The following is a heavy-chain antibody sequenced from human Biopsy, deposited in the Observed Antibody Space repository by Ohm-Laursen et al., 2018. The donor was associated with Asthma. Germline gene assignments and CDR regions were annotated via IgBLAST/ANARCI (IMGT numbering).Heavy chain of an antibody. CDR1: RFTYD. CDR3: ARDLRSDNWNPWGMDV. Sequence: SLRLSCAASRFTYDMHWVRQAPGKGLEWVAVISYDGTNEDYADSVKGRFTFSRDNSQNTLSLEMNSLRVEDTAVYYCARDLRSDNWNPWGMDVWGLGTTVTVAS. J-gene: IGHJ6*02. V-gene: IGHV3-30-3*01. D-gene: IGHD1-20*01. CDR2: ISYDGTNE.